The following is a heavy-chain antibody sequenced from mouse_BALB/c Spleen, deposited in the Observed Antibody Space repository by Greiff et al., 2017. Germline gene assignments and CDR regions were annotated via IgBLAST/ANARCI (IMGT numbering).Heavy chain of an antibody. CDR2: ISYSGST. CDR1: GYSITSDYA. D-gene: IGHD1-1*01. V-gene: IGHV3-2*02. Sequence: EVQLQQSGPGLVKPSQSLSLTCTVTGYSITSDYAWNWIRQFPGNKLEWMGYISYSGSTSYNPSLKSRISITRDTSKNQFFLQLNSVTTEDTATYYCARDGSPDYWGQGTTLTVSS. J-gene: IGHJ2*01. CDR3: ARDGSPDY.